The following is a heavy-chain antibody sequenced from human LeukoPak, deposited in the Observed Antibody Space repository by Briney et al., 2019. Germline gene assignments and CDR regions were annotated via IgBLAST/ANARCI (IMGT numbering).Heavy chain of an antibody. J-gene: IGHJ1*01. CDR2: IKSNIDDETT. D-gene: IGHD2-2*01. CDR3: AMESRHCSTSSCYVEYIQH. V-gene: IGHV3-15*01. CDR1: GFSISDAW. Sequence: GGSLRLSCAASGFSISDAWMSWVRQAPGKGLEWDGRIKSNIDDETTDYAAPVKGRFTISRDDSEKVLYLQMNSLKTDDTAVYYCAMESRHCSTSSCYVEYIQHWGQGTLVTVSS.